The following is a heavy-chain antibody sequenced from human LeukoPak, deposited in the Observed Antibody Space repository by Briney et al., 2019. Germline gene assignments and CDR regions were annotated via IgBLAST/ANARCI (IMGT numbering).Heavy chain of an antibody. CDR3: ARDARRVVAAAIPYGMDV. CDR1: GFTFSTYS. Sequence: GGPLRLSCAASGFTFSTYSMNWVRQAPGKGLEWVSSITTTSSYIHYADSVKGRFTIFRDNAKNLLYLQMNSLRVEDTAVYYCARDARRVVAAAIPYGMDVWGQGTTVTVSS. D-gene: IGHD2-2*02. CDR2: ITTTSSYI. J-gene: IGHJ6*02. V-gene: IGHV3-21*06.